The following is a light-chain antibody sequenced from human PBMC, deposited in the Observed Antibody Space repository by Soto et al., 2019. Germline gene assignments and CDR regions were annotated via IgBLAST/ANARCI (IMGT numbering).Light chain of an antibody. CDR3: QQRSIWPLP. CDR2: DAF. CDR1: QSVGSS. Sequence: ETVCKQSPFTLSLSPGERATLSCRASQSVGSSLAWYQQRPGQAPRLLIYDAFIRATGIPARFSGSESGTDFTLTISSLEPEDFAVYYCQQRSIWPLPFGQRTRLEI. V-gene: IGKV3-11*01. J-gene: IGKJ5*01.